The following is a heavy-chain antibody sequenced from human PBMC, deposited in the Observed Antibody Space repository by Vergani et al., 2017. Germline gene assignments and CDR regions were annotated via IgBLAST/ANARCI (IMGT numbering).Heavy chain of an antibody. D-gene: IGHD6-6*01. J-gene: IGHJ6*03. V-gene: IGHV1-69*01. Sequence: QVQLVQSGAEVKKPGSSVKVSCKASGGTFSSYAISWVRQAPGQGLEWMGGIIPIFGTANYAQKFQGRVTITADESTSTAYMELSSLRSEDTAVYYCARATAGDGSSSAYYYYYMDVWGKGTTVTVSS. CDR2: IIPIFGTA. CDR1: GGTFSSYA. CDR3: ARATAGDGSSSAYYYYYMDV.